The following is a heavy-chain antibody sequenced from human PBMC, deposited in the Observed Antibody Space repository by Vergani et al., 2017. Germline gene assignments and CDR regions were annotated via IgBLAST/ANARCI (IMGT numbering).Heavy chain of an antibody. V-gene: IGHV1-8*01. CDR2: MNPNSGNT. J-gene: IGHJ4*02. Sequence: QVRLVQSGAEVKKPGASVEVSCKASGYTFTSYDINWVRQATGQGLEWMGWMNPNSGNTGYAQKFQGRVTMTRNTSISTAYMELSSLRSEDTAVYYCARAARGIAAAGPGYWGQGTLVTVSS. CDR3: ARAARGIAAAGPGY. D-gene: IGHD6-13*01. CDR1: GYTFTSYD.